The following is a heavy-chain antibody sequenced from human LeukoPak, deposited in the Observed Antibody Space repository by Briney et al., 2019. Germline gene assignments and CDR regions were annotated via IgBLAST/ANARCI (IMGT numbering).Heavy chain of an antibody. CDR3: ARGYNHDGSSYQPLDY. CDR2: ISTSGGTI. V-gene: IGHV3-48*02. Sequence: PGGSLRLSCAASGFTFSSYSIHWVRQAPGKGLEWLSYISTSGGTIYYADSVKGRFTISRDNAKNSLYLQMNSLRDEDTAVYFCARGYNHDGSSYQPLDYWGQGALVTVSA. J-gene: IGHJ4*02. CDR1: GFTFSSYS. D-gene: IGHD3-22*01.